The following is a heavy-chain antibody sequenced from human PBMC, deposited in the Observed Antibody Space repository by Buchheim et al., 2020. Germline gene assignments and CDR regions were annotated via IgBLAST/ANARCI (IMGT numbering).Heavy chain of an antibody. D-gene: IGHD2-15*01. CDR1: GGSFSGYY. CDR2: INHSGST. CDR3: ARNGLCSGGSCYSNWFDP. J-gene: IGHJ5*02. V-gene: IGHV4-34*01. Sequence: QVQLQQWGAGLLKPSETLSLTCAVYGGSFSGYYWSWIRQPPGKGLEWIGEINHSGSTNYNPSLKSRVPISVDTSKNQFSLKLSSVTAADTAVYYCARNGLCSGGSCYSNWFDPWGQGTL.